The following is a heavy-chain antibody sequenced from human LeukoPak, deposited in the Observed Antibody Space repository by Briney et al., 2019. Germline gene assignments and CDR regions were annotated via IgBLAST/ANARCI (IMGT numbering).Heavy chain of an antibody. V-gene: IGHV3-23*01. CDR3: AKREYYYGSGSSYYFDS. Sequence: GGSLRLSCAASGFTFSSHVMSGVRQAPGKRLEWVSTISGGGDSTYYADSVKGRFSISRDNSKNTLYLQMNSLRAEDTAVYYCAKREYYYGSGSSYYFDSWGQGTLVTVSS. CDR2: ISGGGDST. CDR1: GFTFSSHV. J-gene: IGHJ4*02. D-gene: IGHD3-10*01.